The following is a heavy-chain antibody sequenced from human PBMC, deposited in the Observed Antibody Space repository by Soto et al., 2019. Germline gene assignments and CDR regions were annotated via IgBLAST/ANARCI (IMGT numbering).Heavy chain of an antibody. CDR2: TRNKANSYTT. V-gene: IGHV3-72*01. Sequence: PGGSLRLSCAASGFTFSDHYMDWVRQAPGKGLEWVGRTRNKANSYTTEYAASVKGRFTISRDDSKNSLYLQMNSLKTEDTAVYYCARVSHVSRAFDYWGQGTLVTVSS. CDR1: GFTFSDHY. J-gene: IGHJ4*02. D-gene: IGHD3-16*01. CDR3: ARVSHVSRAFDY.